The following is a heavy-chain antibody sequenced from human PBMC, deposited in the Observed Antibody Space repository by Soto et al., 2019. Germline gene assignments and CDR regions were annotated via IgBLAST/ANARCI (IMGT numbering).Heavy chain of an antibody. CDR1: GFTFSNYG. Sequence: QVQLVESGGGVVQPGRSLRLSCAASGFTFSNYGMHWVRQAPGKGLEWVAVIWYDGSNKYYADSVKGRFTISRDNSKNTLYLQMNSLRVEDTAVYYCARDGHGDYHDVVVWGQGTTVTVSS. D-gene: IGHD4-17*01. CDR2: IWYDGSNK. V-gene: IGHV3-33*01. J-gene: IGHJ6*02. CDR3: ARDGHGDYHDVVV.